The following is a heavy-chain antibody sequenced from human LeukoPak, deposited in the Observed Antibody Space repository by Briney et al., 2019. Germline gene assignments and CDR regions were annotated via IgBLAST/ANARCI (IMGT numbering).Heavy chain of an antibody. CDR3: AELGITMIGGV. CDR2: ISSSGSTI. CDR1: GFTFSSYS. Sequence: GSLRRSCAASGFTFSSYSMNWVRQAPGKGLEWVSYISSSGSTIYYADSVKGRFTISRDNAKNSLYLQMNSLRAEDTAVYYCAELGITMIGGVWGKGTTVTISS. J-gene: IGHJ6*04. D-gene: IGHD3-10*02. V-gene: IGHV3-48*04.